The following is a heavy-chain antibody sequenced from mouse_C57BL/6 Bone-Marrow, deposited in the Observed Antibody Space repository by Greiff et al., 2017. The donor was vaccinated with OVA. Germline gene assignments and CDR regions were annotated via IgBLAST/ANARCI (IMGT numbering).Heavy chain of an antibody. Sequence: EVQLQQSGAELVRPGASVKLSCTASGFNIKDDYMHWVQQRPEQGLEWIGWIDPENGDTEYASKFQGKATITADTSSNTAYLQLSSLTSEDTAVYYCTTGGPPPWFAYWGQGTLVTVSA. J-gene: IGHJ3*01. CDR1: GFNIKDDY. V-gene: IGHV14-4*01. CDR2: IDPENGDT. CDR3: TTGGPPPWFAY.